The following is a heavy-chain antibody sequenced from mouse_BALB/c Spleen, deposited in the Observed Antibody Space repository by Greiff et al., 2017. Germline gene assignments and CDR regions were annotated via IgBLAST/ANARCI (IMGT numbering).Heavy chain of an antibody. CDR1: GYTFTDYN. CDR2: IYPYNGGT. D-gene: IGHD1-1*01. J-gene: IGHJ2*01. CDR3: ARRDYYGSSFDY. Sequence: EVKVEESGPELVKPGASVKISCKASGYTFTDYNMHWVKQSHGKSLEWIGYIYPYNGGTGYNQKFKSKATLTVDNSSSTAYMELRSLTSEDSAVYYCARRDYYGSSFDYWGQGTTLTVSS. V-gene: IGHV1S29*02.